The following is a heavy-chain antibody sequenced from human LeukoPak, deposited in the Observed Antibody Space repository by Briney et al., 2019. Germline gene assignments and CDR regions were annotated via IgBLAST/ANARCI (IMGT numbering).Heavy chain of an antibody. Sequence: NYWTTWVRRAPGKGLEWVANIKQDGSEKYYVDSVKGRFTISRDNAKNSLYLQMNSLRAEDTAVYYCARDLPQPGWGQGTLVTVSS. V-gene: IGHV3-7*01. CDR3: ARDLPQPG. D-gene: IGHD6-13*01. J-gene: IGHJ4*02. CDR2: IKQDGSEK. CDR1: NYW.